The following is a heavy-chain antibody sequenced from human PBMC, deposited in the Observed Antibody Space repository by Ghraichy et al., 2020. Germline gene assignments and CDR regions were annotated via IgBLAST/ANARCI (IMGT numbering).Heavy chain of an antibody. CDR3: ARVEGGGSYGAFDI. J-gene: IGHJ3*02. D-gene: IGHD1-26*01. CDR1: GFTFSSYT. V-gene: IGHV3-21*01. CDR2: ISSSSSYI. Sequence: GGSLRLSCAASGFTFSSYTMNWVRQAPGKGLEWVSSISSSSSYIYYADSLKGRFTISRDNAKNSLYLQMSSLRAEDTAVYYCARVEGGGSYGAFDIWGQGTLVTVSS.